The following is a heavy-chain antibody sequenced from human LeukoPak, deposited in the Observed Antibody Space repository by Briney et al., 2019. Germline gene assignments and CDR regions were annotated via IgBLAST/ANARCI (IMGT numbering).Heavy chain of an antibody. D-gene: IGHD2-2*01. J-gene: IGHJ4*02. Sequence: GGSLRLSCAVSGFTFSNYWMHWVRQVAGKGLVWVSRINIDGSITNYADSVKGRFTVSRDNAKNTLYLQMNSLRAEDTAVYYCAKDQDIVVVPAAPFDYWGQGTLVTVSS. CDR2: INIDGSIT. CDR3: AKDQDIVVVPAAPFDY. CDR1: GFTFSNYW. V-gene: IGHV3-74*01.